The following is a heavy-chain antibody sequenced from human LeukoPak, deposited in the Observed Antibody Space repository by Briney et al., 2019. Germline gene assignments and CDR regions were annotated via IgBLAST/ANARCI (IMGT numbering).Heavy chain of an antibody. V-gene: IGHV3-30*04. CDR2: VSYDGVNK. CDR1: GFTFSSYA. J-gene: IGHJ5*02. D-gene: IGHD3-10*01. CDR3: AGGVQGVSSWFDP. Sequence: GGSLRLSCAASGFTFSSYAFHWVRQAPGKGLEWVAAVSYDGVNKYCADSVKGRFTISRDNFNNNLQMNSLRVDDTAVYYCAGGVQGVSSWFDPWGQGTLVTVSS.